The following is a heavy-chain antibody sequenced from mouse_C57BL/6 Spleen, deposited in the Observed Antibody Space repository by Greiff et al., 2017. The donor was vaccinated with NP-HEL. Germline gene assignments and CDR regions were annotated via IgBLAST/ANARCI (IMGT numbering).Heavy chain of an antibody. CDR2: IYIGNGYT. V-gene: IGHV1-58*01. J-gene: IGHJ2*01. D-gene: IGHD3-2*02. CDR3: ARSTPPSSGYDGDYFDY. Sequence: EVQLQQSGAELVRPGSSVKMSCKTSGYTFTSYGINWVKQRPGQGLEWIGYIYIGNGYTEYNEKFKGKATLTSDTATSTAYMKLRSLTSEDAAIYVCARSTPPSSGYDGDYFDYWGQGTTLTVSS. CDR1: GYTFTSYG.